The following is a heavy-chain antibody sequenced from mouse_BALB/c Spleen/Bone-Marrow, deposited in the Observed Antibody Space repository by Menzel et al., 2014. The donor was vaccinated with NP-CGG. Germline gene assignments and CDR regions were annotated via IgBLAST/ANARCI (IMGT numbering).Heavy chain of an antibody. CDR3: AREISRAMDY. CDR1: DYAFTRYN. CDR2: IDPYSGGT. J-gene: IGHJ4*01. V-gene: IGHV1S135*01. Sequence: VQLKESGPELVKPGASVKVSCKASDYAFTRYNIYWVKQSHGKSPEWLGYIDPYSGGTNYNQKFKGKATLPVDKSSSTAYMHLNRLTSEDSAVYYCAREISRAMDYWGQGTSVTVAS.